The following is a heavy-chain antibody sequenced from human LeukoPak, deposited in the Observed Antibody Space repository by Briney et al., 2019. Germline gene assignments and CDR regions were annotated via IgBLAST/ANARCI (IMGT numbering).Heavy chain of an antibody. CDR1: GFTFSAHW. V-gene: IGHV3-7*01. CDR2: IKEDGSEK. D-gene: IGHD2-21*01. Sequence: GGSLILSCSASGFTFSAHWISWVRQAPGKGLEWVANIKEDGSEKYYVDSVKGRFTISRDNAENSLYLQMNSLRAEDTALYYCARDLYSQYWGQGTLVTVSS. J-gene: IGHJ4*02. CDR3: ARDLYSQY.